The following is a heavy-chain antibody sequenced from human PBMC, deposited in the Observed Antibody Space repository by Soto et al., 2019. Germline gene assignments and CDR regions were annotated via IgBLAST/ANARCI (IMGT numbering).Heavy chain of an antibody. D-gene: IGHD3-22*01. CDR1: GASISSFY. Sequence: SETLSLTCTVSGASISSFYWSWIRQPPGKALEWIGYMYYSGTTNYNPSLKSRVTISVDTSRNQLSLKLTSVTAADTALYYCARLYFYDRSGRNWFDPWGQGTLVTVSS. V-gene: IGHV4-59*08. J-gene: IGHJ5*02. CDR2: MYYSGTT. CDR3: ARLYFYDRSGRNWFDP.